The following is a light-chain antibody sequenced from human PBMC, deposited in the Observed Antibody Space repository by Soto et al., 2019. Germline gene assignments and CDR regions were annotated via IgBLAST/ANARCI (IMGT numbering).Light chain of an antibody. CDR1: QGISSY. Sequence: DIQLTQSPSFLSASVGDRVTINCRASQGISSYLAWYQQKPGKAPKLLIYAASTLQSGVPSRFNGSGSGTDFTLTISSLQPEDFATYYCQQSYSTPITFGQGTRLEIK. J-gene: IGKJ5*01. CDR2: AAS. CDR3: QQSYSTPIT. V-gene: IGKV1-9*01.